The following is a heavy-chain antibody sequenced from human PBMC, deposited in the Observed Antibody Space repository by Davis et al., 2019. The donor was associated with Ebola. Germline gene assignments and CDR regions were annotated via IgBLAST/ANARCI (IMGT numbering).Heavy chain of an antibody. V-gene: IGHV7-4-1*02. J-gene: IGHJ5*02. CDR3: AREFEEQLEGRWANWLDP. D-gene: IGHD1-1*01. Sequence: ASVKVSCKASGYTFTSYGISWVRQAPGQGLEWMGWINTNTGNPTYAQGFTGRFVFSLDTSVSTAYLQISSLKAEDTAVYYCAREFEEQLEGRWANWLDPWGQGTLVVVSS. CDR1: GYTFTSYG. CDR2: INTNTGNP.